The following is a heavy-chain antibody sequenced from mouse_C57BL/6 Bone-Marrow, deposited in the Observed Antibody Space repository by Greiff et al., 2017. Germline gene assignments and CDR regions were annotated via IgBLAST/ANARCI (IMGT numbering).Heavy chain of an antibody. V-gene: IGHV1-62-2*01. D-gene: IGHD2-3*01. CDR1: GYTFTEYT. CDR3: ARHVPIYDGYYYYARDY. CDR2: FYPGSGSI. Sequence: QVQLQQSGAELVKPGASVKLSCKASGYTFTEYTIHWVKQRSGQGLEWIGWFYPGSGSIKYNEKFKDKATLTADKSSSTVYMELSRLTSEDSAVYFCARHVPIYDGYYYYARDYWGQGTSVTVSS. J-gene: IGHJ4*01.